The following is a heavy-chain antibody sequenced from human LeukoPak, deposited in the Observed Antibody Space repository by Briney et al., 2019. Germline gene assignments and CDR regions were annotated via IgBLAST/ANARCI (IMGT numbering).Heavy chain of an antibody. V-gene: IGHV3-21*01. J-gene: IGHJ4*02. D-gene: IGHD2-2*01. CDR2: ISSSSSYI. Sequence: GASLRLSCAASGFTFSSYSMNWVRQAPGKGLEWVSSISSSSSYIYYADSVKGRFTISRDNAKNSLYLQMNSLRAEDTAVYYCASCSSTSCYFSNFDYWGQGTLVTVSS. CDR3: ASCSSTSCYFSNFDY. CDR1: GFTFSSYS.